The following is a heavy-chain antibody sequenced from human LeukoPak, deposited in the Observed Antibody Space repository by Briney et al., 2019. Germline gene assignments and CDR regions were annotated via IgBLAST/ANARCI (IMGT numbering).Heavy chain of an antibody. J-gene: IGHJ4*02. CDR2: ISAYNGNT. Sequence: GESLKISCKGSGYSFTSYWIGWVRQAPGQGLEWMGWISAYNGNTNYAQKLQGRVTMTTDTSTSTAYMELRSLRSDDTAVYYCARDQRPSGWFPGHFDYWGQGTLVTVSS. CDR3: ARDQRPSGWFPGHFDY. D-gene: IGHD6-19*01. CDR1: GYSFTSYW. V-gene: IGHV1-18*04.